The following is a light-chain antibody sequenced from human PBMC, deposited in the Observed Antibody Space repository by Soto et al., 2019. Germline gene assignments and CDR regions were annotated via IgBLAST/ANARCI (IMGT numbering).Light chain of an antibody. CDR2: GNT. V-gene: IGLV1-40*01. Sequence: QSVLTQPPSISGAPGQRVTISCTGSSSNIGAGSDVHWYHQLPGTAPKLLIYGNTNRPSGVPDRFSGSKSGTSASLAIAGLQTEDEGDYYCQTYDRSLSGLYVFGTGTKITVL. CDR1: SSNIGAGSD. CDR3: QTYDRSLSGLYV. J-gene: IGLJ1*01.